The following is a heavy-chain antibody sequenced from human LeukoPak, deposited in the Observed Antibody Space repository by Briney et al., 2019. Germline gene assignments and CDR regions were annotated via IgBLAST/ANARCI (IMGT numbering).Heavy chain of an antibody. Sequence: GSLRLSCAASGFTFDDYGMSWIRQPPGKGLEWIGEIIHSGSTNYNPSLKSRVTISVDPSKNQFSLKMNSVPAADTAVYYCARLAIRGIPNNWFDPWGQGTLVTVSS. J-gene: IGHJ5*02. D-gene: IGHD3-10*01. CDR3: ARLAIRGIPNNWFDP. CDR2: IIHSGST. CDR1: GFTFDDYG. V-gene: IGHV4-34*12.